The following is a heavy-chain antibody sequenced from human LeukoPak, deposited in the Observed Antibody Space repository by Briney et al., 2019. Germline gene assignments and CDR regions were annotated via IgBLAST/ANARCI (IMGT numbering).Heavy chain of an antibody. Sequence: ASVKVSCKASGYTFTGYYMHWVRQAPGQGLEWMGWINPNSGGTNYAQKFQGRVTMTRDTSISTAYMELSRLRSDDTAVYYCVRAATGYCSSTSCYHPEFDYWGQGTLVTVSS. V-gene: IGHV1-2*02. CDR2: INPNSGGT. CDR1: GYTFTGYY. J-gene: IGHJ4*02. CDR3: VRAATGYCSSTSCYHPEFDY. D-gene: IGHD2-2*01.